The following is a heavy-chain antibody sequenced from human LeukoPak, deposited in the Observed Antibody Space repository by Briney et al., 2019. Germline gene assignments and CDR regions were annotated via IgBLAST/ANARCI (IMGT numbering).Heavy chain of an antibody. CDR2: IYYSGST. J-gene: IGHJ4*02. Sequence: PSETLSPTCTVSGGSISSSSYYWGWIRQPPGKGLEWIGSIYYSGSTYYNPSLKSRVTISVDTSKNQFSLKLSSVTAADTAVYYCARDRLDYDFWSGYYTRAFDYWGQGTLVTVSS. CDR3: ARDRLDYDFWSGYYTRAFDY. D-gene: IGHD3-3*01. CDR1: GGSISSSSYY. V-gene: IGHV4-39*07.